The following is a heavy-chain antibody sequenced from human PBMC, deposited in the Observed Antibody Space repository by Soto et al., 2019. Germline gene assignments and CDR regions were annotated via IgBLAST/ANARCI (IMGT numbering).Heavy chain of an antibody. CDR3: ARRKGATMRRGHFDY. CDR2: MYYSGTT. Sequence: QVQLQESGPGLVKPSETLSLTCTVSGGSISSYYWSWIRQPPGKGLEWIGYMYYSGTTNYNPSLKSRFTISVDTSKNQFSLKLSSVTAADTAVYYCARRKGATMRRGHFDYWGQGTLVTVSS. V-gene: IGHV4-59*01. CDR1: GGSISSYY. D-gene: IGHD5-12*01. J-gene: IGHJ4*02.